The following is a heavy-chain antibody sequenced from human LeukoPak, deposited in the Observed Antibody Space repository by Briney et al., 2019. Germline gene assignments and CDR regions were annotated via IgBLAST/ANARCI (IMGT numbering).Heavy chain of an antibody. CDR3: AKTRRRDAASYTYYYDSLFDY. D-gene: IGHD3-22*01. V-gene: IGHV3-23*01. CDR2: INGSGGST. Sequence: GGSLRLSCAASGFTFSSYAMSWVRQAPGKGLEWVSAINGSGGSTYYADSVKGRFTISRDNSKNTLYLQMNSLRAEDTAVYYCAKTRRRDAASYTYYYDSLFDYWGQGTLVTVSS. CDR1: GFTFSSYA. J-gene: IGHJ4*02.